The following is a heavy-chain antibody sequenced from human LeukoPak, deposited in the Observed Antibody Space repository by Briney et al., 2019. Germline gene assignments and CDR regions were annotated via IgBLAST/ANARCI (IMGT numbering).Heavy chain of an antibody. J-gene: IGHJ5*02. CDR2: INPSGSDT. CDR1: GYSFTNYY. D-gene: IGHD1-26*01. CDR3: ARDNSVGDTAWWFDP. V-gene: IGHV1-46*01. Sequence: ASVKVSCKTSGYSFTNYYMHWVRQAPGQGLEWMGIINPSGSDTVYAQKFQGRVTMTRDMSTSTDYMELSSLRFDDTAVYYCARDNSVGDTAWWFDPWGQGTLVTVSS.